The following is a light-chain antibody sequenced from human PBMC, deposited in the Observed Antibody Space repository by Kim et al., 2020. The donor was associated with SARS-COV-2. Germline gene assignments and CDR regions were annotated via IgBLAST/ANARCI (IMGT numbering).Light chain of an antibody. J-gene: IGKJ2*01. CDR1: QSVSSY. V-gene: IGKV3-11*01. CDR2: DAS. CDR3: QQRSNWPPYT. Sequence: ESVLTQSPATLSLSPGERATLSCRASQSVSSYLAWYQQKPGQAPRLLIYDASNRAAGIPARFSGSGSGTDFTLTISSLEPEDFEVYYCQQRSNWPPYTFGQGTKLEI.